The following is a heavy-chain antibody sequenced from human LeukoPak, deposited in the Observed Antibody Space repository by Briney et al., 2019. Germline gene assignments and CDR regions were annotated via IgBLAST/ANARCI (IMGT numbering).Heavy chain of an antibody. CDR2: IRSKAYGGTT. D-gene: IGHD3-3*01. CDR3: TNSNDFWSAEGAFDI. V-gene: IGHV3-49*04. J-gene: IGHJ3*02. CDR1: GFTFGDYA. Sequence: GGSLRLSCTASGFTFGDYAMSWVRQAPGKGLEWVGFIRSKAYGGTTEYAASVKGRFTISRDDSRSIAYLQMNSLKTEDTAVYYCTNSNDFWSAEGAFDIWGQGTMVTVSS.